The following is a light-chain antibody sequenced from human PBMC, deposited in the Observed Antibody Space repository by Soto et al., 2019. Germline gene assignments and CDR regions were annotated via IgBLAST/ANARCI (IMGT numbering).Light chain of an antibody. CDR2: DAS. Sequence: DIQMTQSPSTLSASVGDRVTITCRASQSISNWLAWYQQKPGKAPKLLMYDASSLKSGVPSRFSSSGYGTEFTLTISSLQPDDFATYYCQQYNAYSLTFGQGTKVDIK. CDR1: QSISNW. J-gene: IGKJ1*01. CDR3: QQYNAYSLT. V-gene: IGKV1-5*01.